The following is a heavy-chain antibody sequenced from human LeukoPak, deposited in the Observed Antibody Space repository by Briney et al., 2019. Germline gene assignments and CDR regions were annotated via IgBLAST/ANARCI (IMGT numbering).Heavy chain of an antibody. Sequence: PGRSPRLSCAASGFTFSSYGMHWVRQAPGKGLEWVAVIWYDGSNKYYADSVKGRFTISRDNSKNTLYLQMNSLRAEDTAVYYCAREGPDIVVVPALPDYWGQGTLVTVSS. D-gene: IGHD2-2*01. CDR1: GFTFSSYG. V-gene: IGHV3-33*08. CDR2: IWYDGSNK. J-gene: IGHJ4*02. CDR3: AREGPDIVVVPALPDY.